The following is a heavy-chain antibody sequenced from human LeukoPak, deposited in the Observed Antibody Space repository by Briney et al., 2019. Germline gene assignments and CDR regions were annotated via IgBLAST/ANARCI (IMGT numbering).Heavy chain of an antibody. CDR2: ISYDGSNK. CDR1: GFTFSSYA. Sequence: PGGSLRLSCAASGFTFSSYAMSWVRQAPGKGLEWVAVISYDGSNKYYADSVKGRFTISRDNSKNTLYLQMNSLRAEDTAVYYCARDGIAAAGGFDYWGQGTLVTVSS. CDR3: ARDGIAAAGGFDY. D-gene: IGHD6-13*01. J-gene: IGHJ4*02. V-gene: IGHV3-30-3*01.